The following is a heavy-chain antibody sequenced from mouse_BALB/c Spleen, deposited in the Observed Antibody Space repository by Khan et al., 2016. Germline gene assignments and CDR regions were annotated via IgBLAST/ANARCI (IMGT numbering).Heavy chain of an antibody. CDR1: GYSITSDYA. D-gene: IGHD1-2*01. CDR2: ISYSGST. V-gene: IGHV3-2*02. Sequence: EVQLQESGPGLVKPSQSLSLTCTVTGYSITSDYAWNWIRQFPGNKLGWMGYISYSGSTKYYPSLKSRISITRDTSKNQFFLQLNSVTTQDTATYYCARTPTAYYAMDYWGQGTSVTVSS. CDR3: ARTPTAYYAMDY. J-gene: IGHJ4*01.